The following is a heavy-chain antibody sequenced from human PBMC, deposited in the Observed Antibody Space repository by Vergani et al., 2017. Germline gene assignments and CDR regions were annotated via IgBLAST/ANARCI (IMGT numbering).Heavy chain of an antibody. CDR1: GGSISDYY. CDR2: IYKSGSS. J-gene: IGHJ3*02. CDR3: ATDRGYSTGWYSAFDS. D-gene: IGHD6-19*01. V-gene: IGHV4-59*01. Sequence: QVQLQESGPGLVKSSETLSLTCTVSGGSISDYYWNWLRQPPGEGLEWIGYIYKSGSSTYNPSLKGRVTISADTSKNQFSLKLTSVTAADTALYYCATDRGYSTGWYSAFDSWGQGTMVTVSS.